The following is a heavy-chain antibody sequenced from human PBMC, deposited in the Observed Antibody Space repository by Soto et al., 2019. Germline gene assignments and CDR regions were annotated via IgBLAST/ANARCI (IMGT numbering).Heavy chain of an antibody. D-gene: IGHD3-22*01. V-gene: IGHV3-23*01. Sequence: GGSLRLSCAASGFTFSSYAISWVRQAPGKGLEWVSAISGSGGSTYYADSVKGRFTISRDNSKNTLYLQMNSLRAEDTAVYYCAGEFYYDSSGPMVYWGQGTLVTVSS. J-gene: IGHJ4*02. CDR1: GFTFSSYA. CDR2: ISGSGGST. CDR3: AGEFYYDSSGPMVY.